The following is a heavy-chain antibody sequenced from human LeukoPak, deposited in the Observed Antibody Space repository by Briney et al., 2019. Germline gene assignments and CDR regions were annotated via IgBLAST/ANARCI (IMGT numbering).Heavy chain of an antibody. V-gene: IGHV3-23*01. CDR2: ISGSGGST. Sequence: GGSLRLSCAASGFTFSSNGMNWVRQAPGKGLEWVSAISGSGGSTYYADSVKGRFTISRDNSKNTLYLQMNSLRAEDTAVYYCATMGHYDSSGYPSNFDYWGQGTLVTVSS. J-gene: IGHJ4*02. CDR1: GFTFSSNG. CDR3: ATMGHYDSSGYPSNFDY. D-gene: IGHD3-22*01.